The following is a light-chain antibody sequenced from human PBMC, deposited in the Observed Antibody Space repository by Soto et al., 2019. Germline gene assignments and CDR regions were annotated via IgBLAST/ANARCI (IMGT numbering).Light chain of an antibody. V-gene: IGKV3-15*01. Sequence: EIVMPQSPATLSASPGERATLSCMASQSITNSLAGYQQKHDHAPRLLIYGASNRAPGIPARFSGRGSGTEFTHTNSTLQSEDSAVCDCQQYNNWPPRTFGQWTKLESK. J-gene: IGKJ2*01. CDR2: GAS. CDR1: QSITNS. CDR3: QQYNNWPPRT.